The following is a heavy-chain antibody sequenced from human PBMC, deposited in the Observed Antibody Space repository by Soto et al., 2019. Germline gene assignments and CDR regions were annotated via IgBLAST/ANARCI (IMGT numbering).Heavy chain of an antibody. D-gene: IGHD3-10*01. CDR3: ARRSGSGRYYFDY. CDR2: IYYSGST. CDR1: GGSISSYY. Sequence: SETLSLTCTVSGGSISSYYWSWIRQPPGKGLEWIGYIYYSGSTNYNPSLKSRVTISVDTSKNQFPLKLSSVTAADTAVYYCARRSGSGRYYFDYWGQGTLVTVSS. V-gene: IGHV4-59*08. J-gene: IGHJ4*02.